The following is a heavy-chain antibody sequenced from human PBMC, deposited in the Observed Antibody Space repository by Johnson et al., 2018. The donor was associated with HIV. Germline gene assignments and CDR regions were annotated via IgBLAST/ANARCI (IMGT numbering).Heavy chain of an antibody. Sequence: VHLVESGGGLVQPGGSLRLSCEVSGFTFTFYWMSWVRQSPGKGLEWVANIKKDGSEKYYVDSVKGRFTISRDNAKNSLYLQMSSLRAEDTALYYCARDSVGARGAFDIWGQGTMVTVSS. V-gene: IGHV3-7*05. J-gene: IGHJ3*02. D-gene: IGHD1-26*01. CDR3: ARDSVGARGAFDI. CDR2: IKKDGSEK. CDR1: GFTFTFYW.